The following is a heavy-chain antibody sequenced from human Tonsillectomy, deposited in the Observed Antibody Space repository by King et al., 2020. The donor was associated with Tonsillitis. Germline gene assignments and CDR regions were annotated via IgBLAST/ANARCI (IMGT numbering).Heavy chain of an antibody. Sequence: QLVQSGPEVKKPGTSVKVSCKASGFTFTSSAMHWVRQARGQRLEWIGWIVVGSGKSNYAQKFQERVTITRDMSTSTAYMELSSLRSEETAVYYCAAWAYYDSSGYSGNDYWGQGTLVTVSS. J-gene: IGHJ4*02. CDR1: GFTFTSSA. V-gene: IGHV1-58*02. CDR3: AAWAYYDSSGYSGNDY. CDR2: IVVGSGKS. D-gene: IGHD3-22*01.